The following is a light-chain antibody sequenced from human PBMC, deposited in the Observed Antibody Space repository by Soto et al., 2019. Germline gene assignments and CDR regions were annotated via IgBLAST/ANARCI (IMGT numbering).Light chain of an antibody. J-gene: IGLJ1*01. V-gene: IGLV2-14*01. CDR2: EGR. CDR3: FSYTSSGTYV. CDR1: SSDVGNYKY. Sequence: QSALTQHASVSGSPGQSITISCTGTSSDVGNYKYVSWYQQHPGKAPKLMIYEGRNRPSGVSNRFSGSKSGNTASLTISGLQAEDETDYYCFSYTSSGTYVFGTGTKVTVL.